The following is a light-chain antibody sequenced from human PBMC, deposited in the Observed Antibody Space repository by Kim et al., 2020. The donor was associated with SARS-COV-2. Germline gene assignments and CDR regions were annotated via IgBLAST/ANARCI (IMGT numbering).Light chain of an antibody. Sequence: SYKLTQPPSVSVSPGQTASITCSGDKLGDKYACWYQQKPGQSPVPVIYEDTKRPSGIPERFSGSNSGNTATLTISGTQAMDEADYYCQAWDSSTVVFGGG. CDR2: EDT. CDR3: QAWDSSTVV. J-gene: IGLJ2*01. V-gene: IGLV3-1*01. CDR1: KLGDKY.